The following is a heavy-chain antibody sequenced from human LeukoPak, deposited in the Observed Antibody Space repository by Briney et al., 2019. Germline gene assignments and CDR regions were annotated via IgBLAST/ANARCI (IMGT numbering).Heavy chain of an antibody. CDR3: ARTDYYGSGPDWFDP. Sequence: GASVKVSCRASGCSFTSYGISWVRQAPGQGREWMGWTSAYNGNTNYAQKLQGRVTMTTDTSTSTAYMELRSLRSDDTAVYYCARTDYYGSGPDWFDPWGQGTLVTVSS. CDR2: TSAYNGNT. V-gene: IGHV1-18*04. J-gene: IGHJ5*02. CDR1: GCSFTSYG. D-gene: IGHD3-10*01.